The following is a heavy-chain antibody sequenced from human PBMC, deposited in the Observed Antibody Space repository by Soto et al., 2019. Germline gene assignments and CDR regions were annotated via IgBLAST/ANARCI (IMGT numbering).Heavy chain of an antibody. J-gene: IGHJ4*02. CDR1: GGTFSSYT. Sequence: QVQLVQSGAEVKKPGSSVKVSCKASGGTFSSYTISWVRQAPGQGLEWMGRIIPILGIANYAQKFQGRVTKPADKSTSTADMELSSLRSEDTAVYYRASAMVREADATSELDYWGQGTLVTVSS. CDR2: IIPILGIA. D-gene: IGHD3-10*01. CDR3: ASAMVREADATSELDY. V-gene: IGHV1-69*02.